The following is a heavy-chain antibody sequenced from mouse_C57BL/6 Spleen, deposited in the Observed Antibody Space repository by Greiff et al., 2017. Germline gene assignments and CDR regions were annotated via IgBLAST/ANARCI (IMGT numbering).Heavy chain of an antibody. Sequence: QVQLKESGAELVRPGASVKLSCKASGYTFTDYYINWVKQRPGQGLEWIARIYPGSGNTYYNEKFKGKATLTAEKSSSTAYMQLSSLTSEDSAVYFCAIITTVVADYWGQGTTLTVSS. V-gene: IGHV1-76*01. J-gene: IGHJ2*01. D-gene: IGHD1-1*01. CDR2: IYPGSGNT. CDR3: AIITTVVADY. CDR1: GYTFTDYY.